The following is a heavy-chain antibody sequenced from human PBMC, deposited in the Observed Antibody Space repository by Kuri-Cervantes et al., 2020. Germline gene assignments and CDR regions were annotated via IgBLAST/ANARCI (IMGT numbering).Heavy chain of an antibody. CDR3: ARSGVTPYFDY. V-gene: IGHV1-3*01. D-gene: IGHD3-3*01. CDR1: EYTFATYD. Sequence: ASVKVSCKASEYTFATYDINWVRQATGQRLEWMGWINAANGNTKYSQNFQGRVTITRDTSASTAYMELSSLRSEDTAVYYCARSGVTPYFDYWGQGTLVTVSS. CDR2: INAANGNT. J-gene: IGHJ4*02.